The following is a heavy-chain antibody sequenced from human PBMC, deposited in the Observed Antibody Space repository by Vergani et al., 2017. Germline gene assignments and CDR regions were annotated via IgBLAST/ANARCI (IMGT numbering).Heavy chain of an antibody. CDR1: GYTFTSYY. V-gene: IGHV1-46*01. D-gene: IGHD2-2*01. J-gene: IGHJ6*01. Sequence: QVQLVQSGAEVKKPGASVKVSCKASGYTFTSYYMHWVRQAPGQGLEWMGIINPSGGSTSYAQKFQGRVTMTRDTSTSTVYMELSSLRSEDTAVYYCARVVVPAAVWHGMDVWGQGTTVTVYS. CDR2: INPSGGST. CDR3: ARVVVPAAVWHGMDV.